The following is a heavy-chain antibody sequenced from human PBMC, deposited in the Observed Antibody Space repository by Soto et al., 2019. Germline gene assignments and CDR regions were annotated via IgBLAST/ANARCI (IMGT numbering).Heavy chain of an antibody. CDR1: GYTFTSYY. Sequence: QVQLVQSGAEVKKPGASVKVSCKASGYTFTSYYMHWVRQAPGQGLEWMGIINPSGGSTSYAQKFQGRVTMTRDTSTSTVYMELSSLRSEDTAVYYCARGRTGGHLVVVTGDFDYWGQGTLVTVSS. CDR3: ARGRTGGHLVVVTGDFDY. CDR2: INPSGGST. D-gene: IGHD2-21*02. V-gene: IGHV1-46*01. J-gene: IGHJ4*02.